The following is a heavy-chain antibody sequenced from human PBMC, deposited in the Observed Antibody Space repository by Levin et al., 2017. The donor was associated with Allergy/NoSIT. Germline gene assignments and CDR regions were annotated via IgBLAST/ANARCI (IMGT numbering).Heavy chain of an antibody. CDR1: GFTFSDYY. CDR3: ARDGREPGQNYYYYGVDG. Sequence: SCAASGFTFSDYYMSWIRQAPGKGLEWVSNISPSSSYTNYADSVKGRFTISRDNAKNSLYLQMNSLRVEDTAVYYCARDGREPGQNYYYYGVDGWGQGTTVTVSS. CDR2: ISPSSSYT. V-gene: IGHV3-11*05. J-gene: IGHJ6*02. D-gene: IGHD1-26*01.